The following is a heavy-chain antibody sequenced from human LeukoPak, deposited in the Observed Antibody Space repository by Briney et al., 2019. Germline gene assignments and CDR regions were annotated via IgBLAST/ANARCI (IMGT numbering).Heavy chain of an antibody. V-gene: IGHV3-11*06. Sequence: GGSLRLSCAASGFAFSDYYMSWIRRGPGKGLEWISYISGSGTSTNYADSVKGRFTISRDNAKNSLYLQMNSLRAEDTAVYFCARVGSIVAAGTVDYWGQGTLVTVSS. CDR1: GFAFSDYY. CDR3: ARVGSIVAAGTVDY. CDR2: ISGSGTST. D-gene: IGHD6-13*01. J-gene: IGHJ4*02.